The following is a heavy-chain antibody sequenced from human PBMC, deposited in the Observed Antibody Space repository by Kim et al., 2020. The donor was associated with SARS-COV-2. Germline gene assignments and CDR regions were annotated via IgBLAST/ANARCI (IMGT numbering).Heavy chain of an antibody. CDR1: GYTFATYY. CDR3: ARGESPGIQLPYY. V-gene: IGHV1-46*01. D-gene: IGHD5-18*01. CDR2: INPSGGTT. J-gene: IGHJ4*02. Sequence: ASVKVSCKASGYTFATYYLHWVRQAPGQGLEWMGIINPSGGTTIYAQKFQGRVTMTRDTSTSTVYMELSSLRSEDTAVYYCARGESPGIQLPYYWGQGTLVTVSS.